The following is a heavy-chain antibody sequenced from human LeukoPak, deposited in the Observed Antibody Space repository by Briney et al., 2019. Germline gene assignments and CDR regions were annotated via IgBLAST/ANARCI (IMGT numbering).Heavy chain of an antibody. CDR1: GYTFNSHG. V-gene: IGHV1-18*01. CDR3: ARVSYDFWSGYPVPYYFDY. D-gene: IGHD3-3*01. Sequence: ASVKVSCKASGYTFNSHGITWVRQAPGQGLEWMGWISTYNGNTNYAQKLQGRVTITTDTSTSTAYMELRSLRSDDTAVYYCARVSYDFWSGYPVPYYFDYWGQGTLVTVSS. J-gene: IGHJ4*02. CDR2: ISTYNGNT.